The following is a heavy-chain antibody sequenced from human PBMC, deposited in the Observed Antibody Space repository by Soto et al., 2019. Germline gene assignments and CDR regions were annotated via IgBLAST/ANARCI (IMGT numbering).Heavy chain of an antibody. V-gene: IGHV1-69*13. CDR1: VGTFSSYL. CDR3: AREDVIAAARGAFDI. J-gene: IGHJ3*02. Sequence: SVKVSCKASVGTFSSYLISWVRLAPGQGLEWMGGIIPIFGTANYAQKFQGRVTITADESTSTAYMELSSLRSEDTAVYYCAREDVIAAARGAFDIWGQGTMVTVSS. D-gene: IGHD6-13*01. CDR2: IIPIFGTA.